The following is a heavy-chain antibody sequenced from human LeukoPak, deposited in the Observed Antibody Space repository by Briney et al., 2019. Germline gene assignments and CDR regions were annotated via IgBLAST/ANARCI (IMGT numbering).Heavy chain of an antibody. V-gene: IGHV3-21*06. CDR2: ISGDSSHI. J-gene: IGHJ6*03. CDR3: ARCCTSCLAGYYYMDV. CDR1: GFSFSPST. D-gene: IGHD2-2*01. Sequence: PGGSLRLSCAASGFSFSPSTMEWVRQAPGKGLEWVSSISGDSSHIYYADSVKGRFTISRDNAKNSLYLQMNSPRAEDTAVYYCARCCTSCLAGYYYMDVWGRGTTVTVSS.